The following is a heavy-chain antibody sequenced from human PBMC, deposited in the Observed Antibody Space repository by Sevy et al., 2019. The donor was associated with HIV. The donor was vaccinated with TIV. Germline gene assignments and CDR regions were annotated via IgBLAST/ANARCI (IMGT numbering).Heavy chain of an antibody. D-gene: IGHD3-10*01. CDR3: TRHRLSMVRGIIMAHYFDY. Sequence: GGSLRLSCAASVFTFSGSAIHWVRQASGKGLEWVGRIRSKSNSHATAYAASVKGRFTISRDDSKNTAYLQMNSLKTEDTAVYYCTRHRLSMVRGIIMAHYFDYWGPGTLVTVSS. V-gene: IGHV3-73*01. CDR1: VFTFSGSA. CDR2: IRSKSNSHAT. J-gene: IGHJ4*02.